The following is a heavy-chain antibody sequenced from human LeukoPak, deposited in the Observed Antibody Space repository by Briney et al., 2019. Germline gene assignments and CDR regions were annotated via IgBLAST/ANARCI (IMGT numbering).Heavy chain of an antibody. D-gene: IGHD3-3*01. J-gene: IGHJ4*02. CDR3: ARDLNSYYDFWSGYYDVDY. CDR2: INPNSGGT. CDR1: GYTFTSYG. V-gene: IGHV1-2*02. Sequence: ASVKVSCKASGYTFTSYGISWVRQAPGQGLEWMGWINPNSGGTNYAQKFQGRVTMTRDTSISTAYMELSRLRSDDTAVYYCARDLNSYYDFWSGYYDVDYWGQGTLVTVSS.